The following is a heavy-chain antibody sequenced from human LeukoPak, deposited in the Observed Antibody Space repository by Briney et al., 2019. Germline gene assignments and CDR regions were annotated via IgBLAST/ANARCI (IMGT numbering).Heavy chain of an antibody. CDR2: MTPNSEKR. CDR3: ARGPGWGILDS. J-gene: IGHJ4*02. Sequence: ASVKVSCKTTGYPFTSYDIHWVRQAAGHGLEWMSWMTPNSEKRAYAQKFQGRVTMTTNTSIDTAYMELSSLTFDDTAIYYCARGPGWGILDSWGQGHLVTVSS. D-gene: IGHD6-19*01. CDR1: GYPFTSYD. V-gene: IGHV1-8*01.